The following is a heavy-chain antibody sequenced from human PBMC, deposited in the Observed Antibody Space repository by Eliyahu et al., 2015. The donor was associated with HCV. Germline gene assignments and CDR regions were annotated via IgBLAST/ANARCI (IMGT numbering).Heavy chain of an antibody. J-gene: IGHJ3*02. Sequence: QVQLVESGGGVVQPGRSLRLSCAASGFTFSSYGLHWVRQSPGKGLEWVAVIWYDGSNKYYADSVEGRFTISRDNSKNTLYLQMNSLRAEDTAVYYCAREAPGSGRQNAFDIWGQGTMVTVSS. CDR1: GFTFSSYG. D-gene: IGHD3-10*01. CDR2: IWYDGSNK. CDR3: AREAPGSGRQNAFDI. V-gene: IGHV3-33*01.